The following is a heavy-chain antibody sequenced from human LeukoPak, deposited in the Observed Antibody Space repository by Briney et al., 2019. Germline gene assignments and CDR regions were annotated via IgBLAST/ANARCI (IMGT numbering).Heavy chain of an antibody. V-gene: IGHV3-11*04. J-gene: IGHJ3*02. CDR1: GFTFSDYY. CDR2: ISSSGSTI. CDR3: ARARRHSSWYYYNSDAFDI. D-gene: IGHD6-13*01. Sequence: GGSLRLSCAASGFTFSDYYMSWIRQAPGKGLEWVSYISSSGSTIYYADSVKGRFTISRDNAKNSLYLQMNSLRAEDTAVYYCARARRHSSWYYYNSDAFDIWGQGTMVTVSS.